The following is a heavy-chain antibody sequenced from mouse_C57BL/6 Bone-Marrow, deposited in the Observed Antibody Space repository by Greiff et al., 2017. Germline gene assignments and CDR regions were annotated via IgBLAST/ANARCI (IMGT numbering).Heavy chain of an antibody. CDR3: ARWGLRGYAMDY. D-gene: IGHD2-4*01. J-gene: IGHJ4*01. CDR1: GYTFTSYW. V-gene: IGHV1-50*01. CDR2: IDPSDSYT. Sequence: VQLQQPGAELVKPGASVKLSCKASGYTFTSYWMQWVKQRPGQGLEWIGEIDPSDSYTNYNQKFKGKATLTVDPSSSTAYMQRSSLTSEDSAVYYCARWGLRGYAMDYWGQGTSVTVSS.